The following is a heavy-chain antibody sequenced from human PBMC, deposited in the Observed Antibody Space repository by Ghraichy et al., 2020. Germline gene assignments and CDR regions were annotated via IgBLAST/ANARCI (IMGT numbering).Heavy chain of an antibody. V-gene: IGHV3-48*02. J-gene: IGHJ4*02. CDR3: VGPLAPPGY. D-gene: IGHD6-6*01. CDR1: GFTFSSYS. CDR2: ISSSSTI. Sequence: GSLRLSCAASGFTFSSYSMNWVRQAPGKGLEWVSYISSSSTIYYADSVKGRFTISRDNAKNSLYLQMNSLRDEDTAVYYCVGPLAPPGYWGQGTLVTVSS.